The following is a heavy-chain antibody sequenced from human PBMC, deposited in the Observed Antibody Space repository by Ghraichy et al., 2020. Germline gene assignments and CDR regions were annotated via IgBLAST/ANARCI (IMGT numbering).Heavy chain of an antibody. CDR2: LYSGGYT. CDR3: ATEGRSLGRLRFGP. J-gene: IGHJ5*02. Sequence: LTCAASGFSVSNNYMSWVRQAPGKGLEWVSVLYSGGYTVYADSVKGRFTISRHNSENTLYLQMNSLRPEDTDVYFCATEGRSLGRLRFGPWGKGTLVTVSS. V-gene: IGHV3-53*04. CDR1: GFSVSNNY.